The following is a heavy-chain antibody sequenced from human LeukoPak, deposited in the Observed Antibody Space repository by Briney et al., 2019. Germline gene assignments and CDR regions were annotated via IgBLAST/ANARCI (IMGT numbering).Heavy chain of an antibody. CDR1: GGSFSGYY. J-gene: IGHJ6*03. V-gene: IGHV4-34*01. Sequence: SEALSLTCAVYGGSFSGYYWSWIRQPPGKGLEWIGEIYHSGSTNYNPSLKSRVTISVGKSKNQFSLKLSSVTAADTAVYYCARVRGGDTAMGYYYYYMDVWGKGTTVTVSS. CDR2: IYHSGST. D-gene: IGHD5-18*01. CDR3: ARVRGGDTAMGYYYYYMDV.